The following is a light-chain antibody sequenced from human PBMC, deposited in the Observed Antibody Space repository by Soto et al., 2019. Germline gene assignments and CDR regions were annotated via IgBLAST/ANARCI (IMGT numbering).Light chain of an antibody. CDR3: MKGLSLPIT. CDR1: HSLLHSGGKTY. Sequence: VMTQTPLSLSVTPGQPASISCKSSHSLLHSGGKTYLYWYLQKPGQPPHVLIYDVSNRFSGVQDGFSGSGSGTDFTLKISRVEAEDVGVYSCMKGLSLPITLGQGTRLEI. V-gene: IGKV2D-29*01. CDR2: DVS. J-gene: IGKJ5*01.